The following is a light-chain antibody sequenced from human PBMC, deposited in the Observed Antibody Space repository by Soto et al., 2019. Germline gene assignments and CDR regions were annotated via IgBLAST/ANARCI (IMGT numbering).Light chain of an antibody. Sequence: AIRMTQSPSSFSASTGDRVTITCRASQGISSYLAWYQQKPGKAPKLLIYAASTLQSGVPSRFSGSGSGTDFTLTISCLQSEDFATYYCQQYYSYHFTVGGGTKVEIK. CDR3: QQYYSYHFT. CDR2: AAS. V-gene: IGKV1-8*01. J-gene: IGKJ4*01. CDR1: QGISSY.